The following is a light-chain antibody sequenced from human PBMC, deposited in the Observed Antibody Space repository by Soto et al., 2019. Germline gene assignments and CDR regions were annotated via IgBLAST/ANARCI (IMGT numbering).Light chain of an antibody. J-gene: IGLJ3*02. Sequence: QSVLTQPPSASGTPGPRVTMSCSGSSSKVGSNSVSWFQQVPGTAPKLLIYFNNQRPSGVPDRLSGYKSGTSAALAISGLQSEDEADYYCAAWDDSLIGWLFGGGTKLTVL. CDR2: FNN. CDR3: AAWDDSLIGWL. V-gene: IGLV1-44*01. CDR1: SSKVGSNS.